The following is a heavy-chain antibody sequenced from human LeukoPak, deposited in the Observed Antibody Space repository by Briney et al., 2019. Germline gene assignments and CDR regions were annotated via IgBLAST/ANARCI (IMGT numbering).Heavy chain of an antibody. D-gene: IGHD2-15*01. Sequence: GGSLRLSCAASGFTFSSYGTHWVRQAPGKGLEWVAFIRYDGSNKYYADSVKGRFTISRDNSKNTLYLQMNSLRAEDTAVYYCAKDEAYCSGGSCYSYYYYYMDVWGKGTTVTISS. CDR2: IRYDGSNK. J-gene: IGHJ6*03. V-gene: IGHV3-30*02. CDR1: GFTFSSYG. CDR3: AKDEAYCSGGSCYSYYYYYMDV.